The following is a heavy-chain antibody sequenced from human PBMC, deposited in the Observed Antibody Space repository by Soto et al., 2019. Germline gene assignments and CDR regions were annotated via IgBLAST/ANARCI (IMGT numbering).Heavy chain of an antibody. D-gene: IGHD2-15*01. CDR1: GGYISSYY. J-gene: IGHJ4*02. V-gene: IGHV4-59*04. CDR2: INHSGST. CDR3: ATLLKGDY. Sequence: SETLSLTCPVSGGYISSYYWSWIRQPPGKGLEWIGEINHSGSTYYNPSLKSRVTISVDTSKNQFSLKLSSVTAADTAVYYCATLLKGDYWGQGTLVTVS.